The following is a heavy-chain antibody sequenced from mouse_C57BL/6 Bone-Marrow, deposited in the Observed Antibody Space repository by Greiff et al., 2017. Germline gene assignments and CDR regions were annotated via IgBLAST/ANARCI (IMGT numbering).Heavy chain of an antibody. D-gene: IGHD2-14*01. V-gene: IGHV1-81*01. CDR1: GYTFTSYG. CDR2: IYPRSGNT. CDR3: ARSGPHLLQVPMDY. Sequence: QVQLQQSGAELARPGASVKLSCKASGYTFTSYGISWVKQRTGQGLEWIGEIYPRSGNTYYNEKFKGKATLTADKSSSTAYMELRSLTSEDSAVYFCARSGPHLLQVPMDYWGQGTSVTVSS. J-gene: IGHJ4*01.